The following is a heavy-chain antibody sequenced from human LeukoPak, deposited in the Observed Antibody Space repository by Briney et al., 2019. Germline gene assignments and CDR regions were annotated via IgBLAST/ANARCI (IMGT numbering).Heavy chain of an antibody. D-gene: IGHD6-13*01. CDR1: GFTFSSYG. Sequence: PGGSLRLSCAASGFTFSSYGMHWVRQAPGKGLEWVAFIRYDGSNKYYADSVKGRFTISRDNSKNTLYLQMNGLRAEDTAVYYCAKEPMPGYSSSWYEDYFDYWGQGTLVTVSS. V-gene: IGHV3-30*02. J-gene: IGHJ4*02. CDR2: IRYDGSNK. CDR3: AKEPMPGYSSSWYEDYFDY.